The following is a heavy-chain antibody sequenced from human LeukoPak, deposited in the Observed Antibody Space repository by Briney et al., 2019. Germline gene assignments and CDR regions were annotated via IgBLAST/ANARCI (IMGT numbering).Heavy chain of an antibody. CDR2: ISGSGSGGST. V-gene: IGHV3-23*01. Sequence: GGSLRLSCAASGFTFSSSAMSWVRQAPGKGLEWVSNISGSGSGGSTYYADSVKGRFTISRDNSKNTLYLQMNSLRAEDTAVYYCARGDWSGYYYYYYMDVWGKGTTVTVSS. CDR1: GFTFSSSA. J-gene: IGHJ6*03. D-gene: IGHD2-21*01. CDR3: ARGDWSGYYYYYYMDV.